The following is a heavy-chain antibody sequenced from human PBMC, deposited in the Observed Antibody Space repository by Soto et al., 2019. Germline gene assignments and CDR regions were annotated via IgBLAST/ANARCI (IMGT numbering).Heavy chain of an antibody. Sequence: GGALRLSCTASGFTLRSYWMHWVRQAPGKGLVWVSRINSDGSSTSYADSVKGRFTISRDNAKNTLYLQMNSLRAEDTAVYYCARRRYYDSSGWFDPWGQGTLVTVSS. D-gene: IGHD3-22*01. CDR1: GFTLRSYW. J-gene: IGHJ5*02. V-gene: IGHV3-74*01. CDR3: ARRRYYDSSGWFDP. CDR2: INSDGSST.